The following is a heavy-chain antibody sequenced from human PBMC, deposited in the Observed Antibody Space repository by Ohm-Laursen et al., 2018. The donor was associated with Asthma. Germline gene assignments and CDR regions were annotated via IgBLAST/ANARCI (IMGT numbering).Heavy chain of an antibody. J-gene: IGHJ6*02. CDR1: GFTFSSYG. D-gene: IGHD3-10*01. CDR2: ISYDGSNK. V-gene: IGHV3-30*03. CDR3: ARVSTYYFYYYYGMDV. Sequence: SLRLSCAASGFTFSSYGMHWVRQAPGKGLEWVAVISYDGSNKYYADSVKGRFTISRDNSKNTLYLQMNSLRAEDTAVYYCARVSTYYFYYYYGMDVWGQGTTVTVSS.